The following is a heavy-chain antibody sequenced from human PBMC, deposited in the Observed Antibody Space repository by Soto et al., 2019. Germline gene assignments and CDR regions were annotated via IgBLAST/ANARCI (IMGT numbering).Heavy chain of an antibody. CDR2: ISSSSSTI. D-gene: IGHD5-12*01. J-gene: IGHJ4*02. CDR1: GFTFSSYS. V-gene: IGHV3-48*01. Sequence: GGSLRLSCAASGFTFSSYSMNWVRQAPGKGLEWLSYISSSSSTIYYTDSVKGRFTISRDNSKNTLYLQMNSLRAEDTAVYYWAKALYSVYGPFDYWGKGTLVTVSS. CDR3: AKALYSVYGPFDY.